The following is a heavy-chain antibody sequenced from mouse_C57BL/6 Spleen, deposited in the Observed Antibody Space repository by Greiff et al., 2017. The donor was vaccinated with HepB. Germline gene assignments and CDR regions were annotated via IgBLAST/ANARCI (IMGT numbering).Heavy chain of an antibody. CDR3: ARQRVNDYDGFAY. CDR1: GFTFSSYG. Sequence: EVQLVESGGDLVKPGGSLKLSCAASGFTFSSYGMSWVRQTPDKRLEWVATISSGGSYTYYPDSVKGRFTISRDNAKNTLYLQMSSLKSEDTAMYYCARQRVNDYDGFAYWGQGTLVTVSA. CDR2: ISSGGSYT. V-gene: IGHV5-6*01. J-gene: IGHJ3*01. D-gene: IGHD2-4*01.